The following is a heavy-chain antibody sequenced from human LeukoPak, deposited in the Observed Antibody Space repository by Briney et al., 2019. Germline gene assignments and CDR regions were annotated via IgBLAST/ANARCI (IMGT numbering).Heavy chain of an antibody. CDR3: ARSITVTTYLFDY. D-gene: IGHD4-17*01. CDR1: GPSISSYY. CDR2: IYYSGST. V-gene: IGHV4-59*01. Sequence: SSETPSPTCTLAGPSISSYYWSWIRQPPRKGLEWMGYIYYSGSTNYNPSLKGPGTLSRDTSKNQFSLKLSSVTAADTPVYYCARSITVTTYLFDYWGQGTLVTVSS. J-gene: IGHJ4*02.